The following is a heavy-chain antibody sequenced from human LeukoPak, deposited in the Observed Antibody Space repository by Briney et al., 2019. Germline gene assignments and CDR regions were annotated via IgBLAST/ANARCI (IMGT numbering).Heavy chain of an antibody. Sequence: GGSLRLSCAASGFTFSSHSMNRVRQAPGKGLEWVSPISGCSTYIYYADSVKGRFTISRDNAKNSLYLQMNSLRAEDTAIYYCARESCEVHPTCDAFDIWGQGAMVTVST. V-gene: IGHV3-21*01. CDR2: ISGCSTYI. CDR1: GFTFSSHS. J-gene: IGHJ3*02. CDR3: ARESCEVHPTCDAFDI.